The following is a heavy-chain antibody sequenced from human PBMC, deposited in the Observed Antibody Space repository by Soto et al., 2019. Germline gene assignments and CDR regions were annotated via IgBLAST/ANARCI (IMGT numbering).Heavy chain of an antibody. Sequence: SETLSLTCTVSGGSISSSSYYWGWIRQPPGKGLEWIGSIYYSGSTYYNPSLKSRVTISVDTSKNQFSLKLSSVTAADTAVYYCASGYYDILTGYLLSQDDAFDIWGQGIMVTVS. V-gene: IGHV4-39*01. J-gene: IGHJ3*02. CDR2: IYYSGST. CDR1: GGSISSSSYY. CDR3: ASGYYDILTGYLLSQDDAFDI. D-gene: IGHD3-9*01.